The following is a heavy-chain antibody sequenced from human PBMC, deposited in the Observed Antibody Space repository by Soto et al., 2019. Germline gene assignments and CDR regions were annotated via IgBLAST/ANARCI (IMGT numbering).Heavy chain of an antibody. D-gene: IGHD3-22*01. CDR3: ARRSSSYYDSSGYPDY. J-gene: IGHJ4*02. CDR2: IYYSGST. CDR1: GGSVSSGSYY. Sequence: QVQLQESGPGLVKPSETLSLTCTVSGGSVSSGSYYWSWIRQPPGKGLEWIGYIYYSGSTNYNPSLESRVTISVDTSKSQCALKLSSVTAADTAVYYCARRSSSYYDSSGYPDYWGQGTLVTVSS. V-gene: IGHV4-61*01.